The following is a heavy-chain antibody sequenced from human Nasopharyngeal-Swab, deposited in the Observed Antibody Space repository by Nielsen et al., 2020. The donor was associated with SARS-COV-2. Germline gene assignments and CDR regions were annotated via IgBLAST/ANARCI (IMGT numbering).Heavy chain of an antibody. Sequence: SETLSLTCTVSGGSISSYYWSWIRQSPGKGLEWIGYIYYSGSTNYNPSLKSRVTISVDTSKNQFSLKLSSVTAADTAVYYCARISLLWFGENNYYYYGMDVWGQGTTVTVSS. D-gene: IGHD3-10*01. CDR1: GGSISSYY. CDR2: IYYSGST. V-gene: IGHV4-59*13. CDR3: ARISLLWFGENNYYYYGMDV. J-gene: IGHJ6*02.